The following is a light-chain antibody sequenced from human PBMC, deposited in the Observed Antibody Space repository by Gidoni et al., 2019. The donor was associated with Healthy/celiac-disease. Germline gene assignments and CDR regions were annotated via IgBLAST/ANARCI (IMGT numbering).Light chain of an antibody. V-gene: IGKV1-39*01. CDR1: QSISSY. CDR3: QQSYSNLWT. Sequence: DLQMPQSPSSLSASVGDRVTITCRASQSISSYLNWYQQKPGKAPKLLIYAASSLQSGVPSRFSGSGSGTDFTLTISSLQPEDFATYYCQQSYSNLWTFGQGTKVEIK. J-gene: IGKJ1*01. CDR2: AAS.